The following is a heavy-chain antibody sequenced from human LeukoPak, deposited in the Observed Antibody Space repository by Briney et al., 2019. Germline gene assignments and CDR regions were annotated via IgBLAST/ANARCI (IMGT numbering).Heavy chain of an antibody. D-gene: IGHD6-13*01. CDR2: IYYSGST. J-gene: IGHJ4*02. CDR1: GGSISSTNYY. V-gene: IGHV4-39*07. CDR3: ARDSIAAAVHYFDY. Sequence: PSETLSLTCTVSGGSISSTNYYWGWIRQPPGKVLEWIGSIYYSGSTYYNPSLKSRVTISVDTSKNQFSLKLSSVTAADTAVYYCARDSIAAAVHYFDYWGQGTLVTVSS.